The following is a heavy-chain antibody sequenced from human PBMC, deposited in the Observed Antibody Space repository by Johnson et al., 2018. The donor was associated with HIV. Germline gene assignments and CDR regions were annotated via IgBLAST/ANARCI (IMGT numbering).Heavy chain of an antibody. D-gene: IGHD3-10*01. Sequence: QEQLVESGGGVVQPERSLRLSCAASGFSFSNYAIHWVRQAPGKGLECVAAISYDGGTTYYSDSVKGRFTISRDNSKNTLYLQLNSLRAEDTALYYCAGLAVRGSAGAFDIWCQGTLVTVSS. CDR3: AGLAVRGSAGAFDI. CDR1: GFSFSNYA. CDR2: ISYDGGTT. J-gene: IGHJ3*02. V-gene: IGHV3-30-3*01.